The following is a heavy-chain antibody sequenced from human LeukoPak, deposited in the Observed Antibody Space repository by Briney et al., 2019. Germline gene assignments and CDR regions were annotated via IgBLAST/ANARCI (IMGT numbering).Heavy chain of an antibody. CDR2: INHSGST. CDR3: ARRLRYFDWIRSDWFDP. CDR1: GGSFSGYY. J-gene: IGHJ5*02. D-gene: IGHD3-9*01. V-gene: IGHV4-34*01. Sequence: SETLSLICAVYGGSFSGYYWSWIRQPPGKGLEWIGEINHSGSTNYNPSLKSRVTISVDTSKNQFSLKLSSVTAADTAVYYCARRLRYFDWIRSDWFDPWGQGTLVTVSS.